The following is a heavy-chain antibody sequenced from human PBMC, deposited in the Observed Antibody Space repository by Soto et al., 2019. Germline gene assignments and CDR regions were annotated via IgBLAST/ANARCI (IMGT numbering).Heavy chain of an antibody. Sequence: SETLSLTCTASGXSISSSSYYWGWIRQTPGKGLEWIGSIYYSGSTYYNPSLKSRVTISVDTSKNQFSLKLTSVTAADTAVYYCVRVGYCTNGVCNFDQWGQGTLVTVSS. CDR2: IYYSGST. CDR3: VRVGYCTNGVCNFDQ. J-gene: IGHJ4*02. CDR1: GXSISSSSYY. D-gene: IGHD2-8*01. V-gene: IGHV4-39*01.